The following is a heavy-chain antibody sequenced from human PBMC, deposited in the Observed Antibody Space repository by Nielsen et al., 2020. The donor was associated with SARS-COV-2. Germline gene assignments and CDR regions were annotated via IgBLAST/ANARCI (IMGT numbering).Heavy chain of an antibody. J-gene: IGHJ5*02. CDR3: ARGAWLDP. D-gene: IGHD1-26*01. V-gene: IGHV3-30-3*01. Sequence: GESLKISCAASGFTFSSYAMHWVRQAPGKGLEWVAVISYDGSNKYYADSVKGRFTISRDNSKNTLYLQMNSLRAEDTAVYYCARGAWLDPWGQGTLVSVSS. CDR1: GFTFSSYA. CDR2: ISYDGSNK.